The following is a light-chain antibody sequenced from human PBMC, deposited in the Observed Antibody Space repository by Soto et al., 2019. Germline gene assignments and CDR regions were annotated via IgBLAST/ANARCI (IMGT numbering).Light chain of an antibody. V-gene: IGKV3-11*01. CDR3: QQRSNWSFT. J-gene: IGKJ3*01. CDR1: RSIGTY. CDR2: GAS. Sequence: EIVLTQSPATLSLSPGERATLSCRASRSIGTYLAWYQQKPGQAPRLLMYGASNRATGIPARFSGSGSATDFTLTISSLEPADFAVYYCQQRSNWSFTFGPGTKVDIK.